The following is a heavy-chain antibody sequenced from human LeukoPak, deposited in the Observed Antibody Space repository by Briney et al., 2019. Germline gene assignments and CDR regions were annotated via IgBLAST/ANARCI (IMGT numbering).Heavy chain of an antibody. J-gene: IGHJ6*03. CDR1: GFTFSNAW. CDR3: ARAGRAYGIQLWPDYYYYYMDV. D-gene: IGHD5-18*01. V-gene: IGHV3-15*01. CDR2: NKRKTDGGTT. Sequence: GGSLRLSCAASGFTFSNAWMSWVRQAPGKGLEWVGRNKRKTDGGTTDYAAPVKGRFTISRDDSKNTLFLQMNSLKTEDTAVYYCARAGRAYGIQLWPDYYYYYMDVWGKGTTVTVSS.